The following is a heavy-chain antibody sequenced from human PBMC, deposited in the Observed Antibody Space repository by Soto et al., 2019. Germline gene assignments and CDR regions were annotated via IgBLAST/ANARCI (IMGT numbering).Heavy chain of an antibody. CDR2: IDSGGIT. D-gene: IGHD2-21*01. J-gene: IGHJ4*02. Sequence: WGSLRLSCAASGFTVISNYMSWFRQVPGRCLEWVSGIDSGGITYYADSVKGRFTVSRDVSRNTLNLQMDSLRPEDTALYYCARGRESHSIFDYWGQGTLVTVSS. CDR3: ARGRESHSIFDY. V-gene: IGHV3-53*01. CDR1: GFTVISNY.